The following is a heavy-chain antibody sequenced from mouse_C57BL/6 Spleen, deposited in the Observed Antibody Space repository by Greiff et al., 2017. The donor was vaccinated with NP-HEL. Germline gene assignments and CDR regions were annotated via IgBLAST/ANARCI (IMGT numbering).Heavy chain of an antibody. V-gene: IGHV1-64*01. CDR2: IHPNSGST. J-gene: IGHJ4*01. CDR1: GYTFTSYW. Sequence: QVQLQQPGAELVKPGASVKLSCKASGYTFTSYWMHWVKQRPGQGLEWIGMIHPNSGSTNYNEKFKSKATLTVDKSSSTAYMHLSSLTSEDSAVYYCAGDYDDYAMDYWGQGTSVTVSS. D-gene: IGHD2-4*01. CDR3: AGDYDDYAMDY.